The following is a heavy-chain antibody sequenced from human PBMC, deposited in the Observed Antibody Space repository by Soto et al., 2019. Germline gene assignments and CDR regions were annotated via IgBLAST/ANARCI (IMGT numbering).Heavy chain of an antibody. Sequence: SVPNCVSSTVADGNIRNYGRSWIRQKTGKGLEWIGYIYYSGSTNYNPSLKSRVTISVDTSKNQFSLKLSSVTAADTAVYYCGRRYGSCFDYWGQGTLVTVSS. CDR1: DGNIRNYG. V-gene: IGHV4-59*08. CDR3: GRRYGSCFDY. J-gene: IGHJ4*02. D-gene: IGHD6-6*01. CDR2: IYYSGST.